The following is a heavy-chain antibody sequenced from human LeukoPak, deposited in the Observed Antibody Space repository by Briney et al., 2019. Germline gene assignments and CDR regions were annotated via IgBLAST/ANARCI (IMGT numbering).Heavy chain of an antibody. Sequence: ASVKVSCKASGYTFTSYYMHWVRQAPGQGLEWMGIINPSGGSTSYAQKFQGRVTMTRDTSTSTVYMELSSLRSEDTAVYYCARGKTVAGPIAEVYGMDVWGQGTTVTVSS. CDR2: INPSGGST. V-gene: IGHV1-46*01. J-gene: IGHJ6*02. CDR3: ARGKTVAGPIAEVYGMDV. D-gene: IGHD6-19*01. CDR1: GYTFTSYY.